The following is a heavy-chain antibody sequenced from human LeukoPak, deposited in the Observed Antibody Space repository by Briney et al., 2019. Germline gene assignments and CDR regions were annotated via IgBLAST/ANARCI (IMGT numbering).Heavy chain of an antibody. D-gene: IGHD1-26*01. CDR2: IHESGST. Sequence: SETLSLTCSVSGDSISSYYWTWMRQPAGKGLEWIAQIHESGSTAYNPSLKSRVTISRDTSENQISLQLSSVTAADTAVYYCVKHSDRWHYSMDVWGQGTTVTVSS. V-gene: IGHV4-59*08. CDR3: VKHSDRWHYSMDV. CDR1: GDSISSYY. J-gene: IGHJ6*02.